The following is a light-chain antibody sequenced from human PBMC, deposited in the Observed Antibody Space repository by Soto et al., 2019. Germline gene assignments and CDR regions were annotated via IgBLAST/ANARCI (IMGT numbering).Light chain of an antibody. CDR3: QSYASSLSVV. J-gene: IGLJ2*01. V-gene: IGLV1-40*01. Sequence: QSVLKQPPSVSGAPGQRVTISCTWSSSNIGAGYDVHWYQQLPGTAPKLLIYGNSNRPSAVPDRFSVSKSGTSASRASTGRQAEDEADYYSQSYASSLSVVVGGGTKFSVL. CDR2: GNS. CDR1: SSNIGAGYD.